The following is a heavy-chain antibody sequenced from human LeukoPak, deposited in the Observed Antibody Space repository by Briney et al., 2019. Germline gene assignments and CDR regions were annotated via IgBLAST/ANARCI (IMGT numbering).Heavy chain of an antibody. V-gene: IGHV3-23*01. CDR1: GFTFNNNA. J-gene: IGHJ3*01. Sequence: PGGSLRLSCATSGFTFNNNAMSWLRQAPGKGLEWVSAINGGGDATEYADSVKGRFTISRDNSKNTLYLQMNSLRPDDTAVYYCARCTASCNANAFDVWGQGTLLTVSS. D-gene: IGHD2-2*01. CDR3: ARCTASCNANAFDV. CDR2: INGGGDAT.